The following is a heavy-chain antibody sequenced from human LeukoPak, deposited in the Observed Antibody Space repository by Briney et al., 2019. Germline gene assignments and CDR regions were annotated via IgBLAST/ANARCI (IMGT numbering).Heavy chain of an antibody. V-gene: IGHV3-33*01. CDR3: ARDESYYDSSGYSQSNGMDV. CDR2: IWCDGSNE. J-gene: IGHJ6*02. CDR1: GFTFSSYG. Sequence: GRSLRLSCAASGFTFSSYGMHWVRQAPGKGLEWVALIWCDGSNEYYADSVKGRFTISRDNSKNTLYLQMNSLRAEDTAVYYCARDESYYDSSGYSQSNGMDVWGQGTTVTVSS. D-gene: IGHD3-22*01.